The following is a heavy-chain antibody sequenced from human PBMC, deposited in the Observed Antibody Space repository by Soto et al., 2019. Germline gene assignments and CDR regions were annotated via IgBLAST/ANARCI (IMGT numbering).Heavy chain of an antibody. J-gene: IGHJ4*02. CDR1: GFTFSNYA. CDR3: AKGAYGSGSYDC. CDR2: ISGSGSSN. D-gene: IGHD3-10*01. Sequence: EVQLLESGGGLVQPGGSLRLSCTASGFTFSNYAMTWVRQSPGKGLEWVSGISGSGSSNSYADSVKGRFTISRDNSKNTLYLQMSSLRAEDTATYYCAKGAYGSGSYDCWGQGTLVTVSS. V-gene: IGHV3-23*01.